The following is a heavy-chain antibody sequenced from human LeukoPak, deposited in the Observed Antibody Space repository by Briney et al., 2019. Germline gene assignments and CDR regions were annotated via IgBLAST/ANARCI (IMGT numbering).Heavy chain of an antibody. J-gene: IGHJ4*02. CDR1: GYSIRSGYY. D-gene: IGHD5-12*01. V-gene: IGHV4-38-2*02. CDR2: IYHSGST. CDR3: ARDRRGYSGYDTYYFDY. Sequence: ESGPTLVKPSETLSLTCTVSGYSIRSGYYWGWIRQPPGKGLEWIGSIYHSGSTYYNPSLKSRVTISVDTSKNQFSLKLSSVTAADTAVYYCARDRRGYSGYDTYYFDYWGQGTLVTVSS.